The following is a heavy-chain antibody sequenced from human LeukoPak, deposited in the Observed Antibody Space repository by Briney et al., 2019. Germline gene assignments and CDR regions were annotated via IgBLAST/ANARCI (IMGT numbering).Heavy chain of an antibody. J-gene: IGHJ4*02. V-gene: IGHV4-30-2*01. Sequence: SQTLSLTCAVSGGSISSGGYSWSWIRQPPGKGLEWIGYIYHSGSTYYNPSLKSRVTISVDRSKNRFSLKLSSVTAADTAVYYCARQAYNSGWYADYWGQGTLVTVSS. CDR2: IYHSGST. CDR3: ARQAYNSGWYADY. CDR1: GGSISSGGYS. D-gene: IGHD6-19*01.